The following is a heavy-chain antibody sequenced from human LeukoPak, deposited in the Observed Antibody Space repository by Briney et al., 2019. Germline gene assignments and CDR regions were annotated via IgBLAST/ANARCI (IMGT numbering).Heavy chain of an antibody. CDR2: ISSSSSYI. Sequence: PGGSLRLSCAASGSTFSTYSMNWVRQAPGKGLEWVSSISSSSSYIYYADSVKGRFTISRDNAKNSLYLQMNSLRAEDTAVYYCARDQCSSTSCYGPDAFDIWGQGTMVTVSS. CDR3: ARDQCSSTSCYGPDAFDI. D-gene: IGHD2-2*01. CDR1: GSTFSTYS. J-gene: IGHJ3*02. V-gene: IGHV3-21*01.